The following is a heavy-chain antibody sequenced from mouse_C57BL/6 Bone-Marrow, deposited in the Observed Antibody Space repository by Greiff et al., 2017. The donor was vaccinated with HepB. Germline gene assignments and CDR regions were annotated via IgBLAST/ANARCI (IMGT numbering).Heavy chain of an antibody. CDR2: ISNGGGST. CDR1: GFTFSDYY. J-gene: IGHJ4*01. Sequence: EVQLVESGGGLVQPGGSLKLSCAASGFTFSDYYMYWVRQTPEKRLEWVAYISNGGGSTYYPDTVKGRFTISRDNAKNTLYLQMSRLKSEDTAMYYCARGRRGLGAMDYWGQGTSVTVSS. D-gene: IGHD2-12*01. CDR3: ARGRRGLGAMDY. V-gene: IGHV5-12*01.